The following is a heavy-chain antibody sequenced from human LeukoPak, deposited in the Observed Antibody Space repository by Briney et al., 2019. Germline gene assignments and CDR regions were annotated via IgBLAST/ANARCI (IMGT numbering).Heavy chain of an antibody. CDR3: ARGGNYGSGSYYLYFDY. CDR2: INPNSGAT. J-gene: IGHJ4*02. Sequence: EASVKVSCKTSGYTFGGYYIQWVRQAPGQGLEWMGWINPNSGATKYAQKFQGRVTMTRDTSISTAYMELSRLRSDDTAVYYCARGGNYGSGSYYLYFDYWGQGTLVTVSS. D-gene: IGHD3-10*01. V-gene: IGHV1-2*02. CDR1: GYTFGGYY.